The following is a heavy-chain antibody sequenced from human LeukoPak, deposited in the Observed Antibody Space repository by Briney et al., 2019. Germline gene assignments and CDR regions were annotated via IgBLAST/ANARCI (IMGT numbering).Heavy chain of an antibody. CDR3: ARHIGGGIEDMDV. J-gene: IGHJ6*03. Sequence: PSETLSLTCTVSGGSIGTYYWSWIRQSPGKGLEWIGYIYVTGTRYNPYLQSRVTISVDRSRNQFFPKMSSVTAADTAVYYCARHIGGGIEDMDVWGKGTKVIVSS. CDR1: GGSIGTYY. D-gene: IGHD3-16*02. V-gene: IGHV4-59*08. CDR2: IYVTGT.